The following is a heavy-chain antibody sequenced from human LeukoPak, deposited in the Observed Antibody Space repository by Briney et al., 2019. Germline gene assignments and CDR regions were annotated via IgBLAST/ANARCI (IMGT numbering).Heavy chain of an antibody. CDR3: ARDEGYCSSTSCYLDWFDP. D-gene: IGHD2-2*01. J-gene: IGHJ5*02. V-gene: IGHV1-2*02. Sequence: ASVKVSCKASGYTFTGYYMHWVRQAPGQGLEWVGWINPNSGGTNYAQKFQGRVTMTRDTSISTAYMELSRLRSDDTAVYYCARDEGYCSSTSCYLDWFDPWGQGTLVTVSS. CDR2: INPNSGGT. CDR1: GYTFTGYY.